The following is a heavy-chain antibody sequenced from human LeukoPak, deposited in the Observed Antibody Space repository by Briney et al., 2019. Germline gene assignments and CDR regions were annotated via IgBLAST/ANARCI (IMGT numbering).Heavy chain of an antibody. D-gene: IGHD3-16*01. CDR2: ISYDGSNK. J-gene: IGHJ4*02. Sequence: PGGSLRLSCAASGFTFSSYGMHWVRQAPGEGLEWVAVISYDGSNKYYADSVKGRFTISRDNSKNTLYLQMNSLRAEDTAVYYCAKGMGSAGGLYYFDYWGQGTLVTVSS. V-gene: IGHV3-30*18. CDR1: GFTFSSYG. CDR3: AKGMGSAGGLYYFDY.